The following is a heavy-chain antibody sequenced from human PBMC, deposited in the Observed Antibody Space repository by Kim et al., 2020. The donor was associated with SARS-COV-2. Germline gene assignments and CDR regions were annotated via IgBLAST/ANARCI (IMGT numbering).Heavy chain of an antibody. D-gene: IGHD1-26*01. Sequence: GRFTISSDNAKNSLYLQMNSLRAEDTAVYYCARDPRSQVWELLPGDAFDIWGQGTMVTVSS. CDR3: ARDPRSQVWELLPGDAFDI. J-gene: IGHJ3*02. V-gene: IGHV3-11*04.